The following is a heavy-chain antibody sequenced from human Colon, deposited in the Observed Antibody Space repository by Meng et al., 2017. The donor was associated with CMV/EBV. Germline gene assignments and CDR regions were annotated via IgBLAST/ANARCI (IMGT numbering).Heavy chain of an antibody. CDR1: GDSLSSNSAA. D-gene: IGHD3-10*01. V-gene: IGHV6-1*01. Sequence: SQTLSLTCAISGDSLSSNSAAWNWIRQSPSRGLEWLGRAYYKSKWYYDYAVSVKSRITINPDTSKNQFSLQLNSVTPEDTAVYYCARVLLWFGGGRYYGMDVRGQGTTVTVSS. J-gene: IGHJ6*02. CDR2: AYYKSKWYY. CDR3: ARVLLWFGGGRYYGMDV.